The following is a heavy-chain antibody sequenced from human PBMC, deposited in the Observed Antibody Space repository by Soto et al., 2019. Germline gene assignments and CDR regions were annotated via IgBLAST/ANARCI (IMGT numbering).Heavy chain of an antibody. Sequence: EVQLVESGGGLVQPGRSLRLSCAASGFTFDDYAMHWVRRAPGKGLEWVSSISWNSNIIGYADSVKGRFTISRDNAKNSLYLQLSSLRPEVTALYYCAKGGPDGFCSGGRCYVDYWGQGTLVTVSS. J-gene: IGHJ4*02. V-gene: IGHV3-9*01. CDR3: AKGGPDGFCSGGRCYVDY. CDR2: ISWNSNII. CDR1: GFTFDDYA. D-gene: IGHD2-15*01.